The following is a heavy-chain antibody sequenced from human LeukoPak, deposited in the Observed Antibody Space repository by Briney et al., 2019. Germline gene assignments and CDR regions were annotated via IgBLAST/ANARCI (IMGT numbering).Heavy chain of an antibody. J-gene: IGHJ4*02. D-gene: IGHD3-22*01. V-gene: IGHV1-8*02. CDR3: VKDRDYYYDGSALSGY. Sequence: GASVKVSCKASGYTFTGYYMHWVRQATGQGLEWMGWMNPNSGNTGYAQKFQGRVTMTRNTSISTAYMELSSLRSEDTAVYYCVKDRDYYYDGSALSGYWGQGTLVTVSS. CDR2: MNPNSGNT. CDR1: GYTFTGYY.